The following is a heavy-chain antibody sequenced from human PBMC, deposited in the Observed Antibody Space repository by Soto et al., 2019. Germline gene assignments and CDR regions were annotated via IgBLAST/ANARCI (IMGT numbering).Heavy chain of an antibody. V-gene: IGHV3-9*01. J-gene: IGHJ6*02. Sequence: EVQLVESGGGLVQPGRSLRLSCTASGFTFDDYVMHWVRQVPGKGLEWVSGISWNSGSIGYADSVKGRFTISRDNAKNSLYLQMNSLRAEDTALYYCAKGRFGSGIYYYYYFGMDVWGQGTTVTVSS. CDR1: GFTFDDYV. CDR3: AKGRFGSGIYYYYYFGMDV. CDR2: ISWNSGSI. D-gene: IGHD3-10*01.